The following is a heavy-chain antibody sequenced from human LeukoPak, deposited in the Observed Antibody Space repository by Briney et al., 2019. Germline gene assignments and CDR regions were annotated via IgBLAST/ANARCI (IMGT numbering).Heavy chain of an antibody. Sequence: GGSLRLSCTASGIVFSRTAMNWARQSPGKGLEWLSAISGGGERTFYADSVKGRFTISRDNSKNMVYLQMNSLRADDTAIYYCGKDGGQYSSGPEFDPRGQGALVTVSS. CDR2: ISGGGERT. D-gene: IGHD6-19*01. V-gene: IGHV3-23*01. CDR3: GKDGGQYSSGPEFDP. J-gene: IGHJ5*02. CDR1: GIVFSRTA.